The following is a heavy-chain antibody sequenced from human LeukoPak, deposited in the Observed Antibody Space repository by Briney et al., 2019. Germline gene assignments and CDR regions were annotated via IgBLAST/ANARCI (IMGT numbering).Heavy chain of an antibody. D-gene: IGHD3-10*01. V-gene: IGHV4-30-4*01. CDR1: GGSISSGDYY. CDR2: IYYSGST. Sequence: SETLSLTCTVSGGSISSGDYYWSWIRQPPGKGLEWIGYIYYSGSTYYNPSLKSRVTISVDTSKNQFSLKLSSVTAADTAVYYCARNYYGSGSYYNGPNPDAFDIWGQGTMVTVSS. CDR3: ARNYYGSGSYYNGPNPDAFDI. J-gene: IGHJ3*02.